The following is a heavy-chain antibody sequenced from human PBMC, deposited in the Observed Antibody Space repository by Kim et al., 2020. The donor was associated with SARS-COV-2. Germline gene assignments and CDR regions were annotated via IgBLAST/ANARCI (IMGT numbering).Heavy chain of an antibody. J-gene: IGHJ4*02. D-gene: IGHD2-15*01. CDR1: GGSISSGSYY. V-gene: IGHV4-61*02. CDR3: ARYGGNSFGY. CDR2: IYTSGST. Sequence: SETLSLTCTVSGGSISSGSYYWSWIRQPAGKGLEWIGRIYTSGSTNYNPSLKSRVTISIDTSKNQFSLKLSSVTAADTAVYYCARYGGNSFGYWGQGTLVTVSS.